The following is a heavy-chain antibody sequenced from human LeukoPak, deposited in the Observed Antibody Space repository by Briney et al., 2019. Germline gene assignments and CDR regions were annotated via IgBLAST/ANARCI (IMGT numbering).Heavy chain of an antibody. D-gene: IGHD6-13*01. V-gene: IGHV3-23*01. CDR2: IRCRGGCT. CDR1: GFTFSSYL. J-gene: IGHJ3*02. Sequence: GGCLRLSCASSGFTFSSYLMRWVRHAPGRGREGVSAIRCRGGCTYYADSVKGRFTISRDNTQNTLYLQMNSLRAEDTAVYYCAKCATYDSSSWFDIWGQGTMVTVSS. CDR3: AKCATYDSSSWFDI.